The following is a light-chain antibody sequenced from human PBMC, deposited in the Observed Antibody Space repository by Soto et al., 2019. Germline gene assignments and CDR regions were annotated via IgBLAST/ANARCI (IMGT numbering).Light chain of an antibody. CDR3: QEYNRYSRT. Sequence: DIQMTQSPSTLSASVGDRVTITCRASHSISSWLAWYQQKPGKAPKLLIYKASSLESGVPSRFSGSGSGTEFTLTISSLQPDDFATYYCQEYNRYSRTFGQGTKVEIK. CDR1: HSISSW. CDR2: KAS. V-gene: IGKV1-5*03. J-gene: IGKJ1*01.